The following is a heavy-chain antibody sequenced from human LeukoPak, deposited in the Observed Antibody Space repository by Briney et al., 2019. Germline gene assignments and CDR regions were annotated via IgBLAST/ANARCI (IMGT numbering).Heavy chain of an antibody. D-gene: IGHD3-22*01. J-gene: IGHJ4*02. CDR1: GFTFSTSD. V-gene: IGHV3-23*01. CDR2: SSGSGRDA. Sequence: GGSLRLTCAASGFTFSTSDMSWVRQAPGKGLEWVSASSGSGRDAYYADSVKGRFTISRDNSKNTVYLQMNSLRAEDTAVYYCAKDALSQYDSTGSFDYWGQGTLVTVSS. CDR3: AKDALSQYDSTGSFDY.